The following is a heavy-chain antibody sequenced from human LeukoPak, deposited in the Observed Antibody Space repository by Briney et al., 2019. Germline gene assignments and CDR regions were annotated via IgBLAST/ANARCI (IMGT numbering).Heavy chain of an antibody. D-gene: IGHD3-22*01. Sequence: QPGGSLRLSCAASGFAFSSYWMHWVRQAPGKGLVWVSLINTDGSSTSYADSVKGRFTISRDNAKNTVYLQMNSLRAEDTAVYYCATLYYYDSRGYWGGFQDWGQGTLVTVSS. CDR2: INTDGSST. V-gene: IGHV3-74*01. J-gene: IGHJ1*01. CDR1: GFAFSSYW. CDR3: ATLYYYDSRGYWGGFQD.